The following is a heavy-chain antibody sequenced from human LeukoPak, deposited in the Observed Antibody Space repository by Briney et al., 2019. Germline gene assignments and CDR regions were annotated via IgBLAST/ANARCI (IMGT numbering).Heavy chain of an antibody. J-gene: IGHJ5*02. D-gene: IGHD3-10*01. Sequence: GGSLRLSCAASGFKLSSYMLNWVRQAPGKGLEWVSSISSTGSYTYYADSVKGRFTVSRDNPGNTMYLQMDSLRAEDTAVYYCIRLAQSGPTGLLHPWGEGTLVTVS. V-gene: IGHV3-21*01. CDR3: IRLAQSGPTGLLHP. CDR2: ISSTGSYT. CDR1: GFKLSSYM.